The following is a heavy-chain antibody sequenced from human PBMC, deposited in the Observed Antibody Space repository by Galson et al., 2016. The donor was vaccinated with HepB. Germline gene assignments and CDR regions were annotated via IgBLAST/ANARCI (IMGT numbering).Heavy chain of an antibody. CDR2: INPRDGTT. D-gene: IGHD4-17*01. J-gene: IGHJ4*02. CDR3: ARDTDSGDYGLGLDY. Sequence: SVKVSCKASGYTFTSYYMHWVRQAPGQGLEWLGIINPRDGTTSYAQKFQGRVTMTRDTSTSTVYMELSSLRFEDMAIYYCARDTDSGDYGLGLDYWGQGTQVTVSS. CDR1: GYTFTSYY. V-gene: IGHV1-46*01.